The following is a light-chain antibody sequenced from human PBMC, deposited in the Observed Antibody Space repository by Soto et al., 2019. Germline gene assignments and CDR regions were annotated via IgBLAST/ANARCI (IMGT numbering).Light chain of an antibody. J-gene: IGLJ1*01. Sequence: QSVLTQPASVSGSPGQSITISCTGTSSDVGGYNYVSWYQQHPGKAPQFMIYHVSNRPSGVSSRFSGSKSGNTASLTISGLQAEDEADYFCSSYSSSNTYVFGTGTKVTVL. V-gene: IGLV2-14*01. CDR2: HVS. CDR3: SSYSSSNTYV. CDR1: SSDVGGYNY.